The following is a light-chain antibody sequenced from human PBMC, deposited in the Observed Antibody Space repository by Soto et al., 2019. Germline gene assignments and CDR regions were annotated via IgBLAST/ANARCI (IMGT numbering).Light chain of an antibody. CDR1: QSLLDSFNNAKY. CDR3: QQFYDTPHT. Sequence: DIVMTQSPDSLAVSLGERATINCRSSQSLLDSFNNAKYVAWYQQKPGHPPKLLIYWTSTRESGVPDRFSGSGSLTDFTLTISGLQAEDVAVYYCQQFYDTPHTFGQGTKLEIK. J-gene: IGKJ2*01. CDR2: WTS. V-gene: IGKV4-1*01.